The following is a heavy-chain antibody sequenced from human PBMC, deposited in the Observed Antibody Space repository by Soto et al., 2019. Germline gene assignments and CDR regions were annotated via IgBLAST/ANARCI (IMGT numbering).Heavy chain of an antibody. D-gene: IGHD5-18*01. Sequence: EVQLVESGGALVQRGGSLRLSCTASGITFSSSWMVWVRQAPGKGLEWVANINGDGSTKNFVDSVKGRFTISRDNAKRSLYLQMNSLSAEDTAVYDCARDRAYSCFDYWGQGTLVTVSS. V-gene: IGHV3-7*05. CDR1: GITFSSSW. J-gene: IGHJ4*02. CDR3: ARDRAYSCFDY. CDR2: INGDGSTK.